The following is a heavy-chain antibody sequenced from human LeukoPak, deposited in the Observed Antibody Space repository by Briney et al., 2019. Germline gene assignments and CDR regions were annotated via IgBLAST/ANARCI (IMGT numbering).Heavy chain of an antibody. Sequence: SVEVSCKASGGTFSSYAISWVRRAPGQGLEWMGRIIPILGIANYAQKFQGRVTITADKSTSTAYMELSSLRSEDTAVYYCARVGGHYYDSSGYYWFSDWGQGTLVTVSS. J-gene: IGHJ4*02. CDR3: ARVGGHYYDSSGYYWFSD. CDR1: GGTFSSYA. V-gene: IGHV1-69*04. CDR2: IIPILGIA. D-gene: IGHD3-22*01.